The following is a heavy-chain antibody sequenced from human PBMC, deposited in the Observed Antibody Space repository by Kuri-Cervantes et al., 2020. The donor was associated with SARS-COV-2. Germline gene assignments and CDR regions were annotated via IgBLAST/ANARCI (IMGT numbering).Heavy chain of an antibody. CDR1: GGSISSYY. J-gene: IGHJ5*02. CDR2: INHSGST. V-gene: IGHV4-34*01. Sequence: SETLSLTCTVSGGSISSYYWSWIRQPPGKGLEWIGEINHSGSTNYNPSLKSRVTISVDTSKNQFSLKPSSVTAADTAVYYCAAEVAYYDSSGRQNWFDPWGQGTLVTVSS. D-gene: IGHD3-22*01. CDR3: AAEVAYYDSSGRQNWFDP.